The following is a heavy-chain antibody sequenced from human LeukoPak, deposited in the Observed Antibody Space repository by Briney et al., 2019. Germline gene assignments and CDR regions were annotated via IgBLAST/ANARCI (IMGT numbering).Heavy chain of an antibody. J-gene: IGHJ4*02. CDR3: ASFTPGSVDY. CDR2: IYSSGST. CDR1: GDSITISNYY. Sequence: SETLSLTCTVSGDSITISNYYWGWIRQPPGKGLEWIGSIYSSGSTYYNPSLKSRVTISVDKSKNQFSLKLSSVTAADTAVYYCASFTPGSVDYWGQGTLVTVSS. V-gene: IGHV4-39*07.